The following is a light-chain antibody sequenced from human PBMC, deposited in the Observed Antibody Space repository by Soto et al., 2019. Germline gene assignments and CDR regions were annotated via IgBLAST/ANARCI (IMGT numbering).Light chain of an antibody. CDR3: SSYTTSSTRV. V-gene: IGLV2-14*01. CDR2: EVS. CDR1: ISYVCIYNY. Sequence: QSALPHPASVSRSPGQSIAISFTGSISYVCIYNYVSWYQQHPGKVPKIIIYEVSNRPSGVSNRISGSKSGNTASLTISGLQAEDEADYYCSSYTTSSTRVFGTGTKVTVL. J-gene: IGLJ1*01.